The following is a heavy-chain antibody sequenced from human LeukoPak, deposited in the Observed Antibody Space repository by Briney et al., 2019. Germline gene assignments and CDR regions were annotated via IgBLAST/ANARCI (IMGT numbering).Heavy chain of an antibody. Sequence: PSETLSLTCAVSGGSISSGGYSWSWIRQPPGRGLEWIGYIYYSGSTYYNPSLKSRVTISVDTSKNQFSLKLSSVTAADTAVYYCARGGYCSGGSCFGAFDIWGQGTMVTVSS. V-gene: IGHV4-31*11. CDR3: ARGGYCSGGSCFGAFDI. D-gene: IGHD2-15*01. CDR2: IYYSGST. CDR1: GGSISSGGYS. J-gene: IGHJ3*02.